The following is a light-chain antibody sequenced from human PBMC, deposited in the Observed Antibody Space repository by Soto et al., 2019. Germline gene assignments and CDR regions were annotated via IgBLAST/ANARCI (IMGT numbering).Light chain of an antibody. Sequence: DIQLTQSPSFLSASVGDRVTITCRASQGIRSYLAWYQQKPGKAPKHLIYAASTLQRGVQSRFSGSGSGTAFTLTLSSLQPEDFATYYCQQLNSYPLYTFGPGTKVDI. CDR1: QGIRSY. CDR2: AAS. CDR3: QQLNSYPLYT. V-gene: IGKV1-9*01. J-gene: IGKJ3*01.